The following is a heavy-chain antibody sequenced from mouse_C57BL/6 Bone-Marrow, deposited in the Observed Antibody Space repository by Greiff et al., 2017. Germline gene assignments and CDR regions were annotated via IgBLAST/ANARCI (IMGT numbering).Heavy chain of an antibody. CDR1: GYSITSGYY. CDR3: ARVYDGYYAWNYYYAMDY. D-gene: IGHD2-3*01. CDR2: ISYDGSN. J-gene: IGHJ4*01. Sequence: EVKLQESGPGLVKPSQSLSLTCSVTGYSITSGYYWNWIRQFPGNKLEWMGYISYDGSNNYNPSLKNRISITRETSKNQFFLKLNSVTTEDTATYYCARVYDGYYAWNYYYAMDYWGQGTSVTVSS. V-gene: IGHV3-6*01.